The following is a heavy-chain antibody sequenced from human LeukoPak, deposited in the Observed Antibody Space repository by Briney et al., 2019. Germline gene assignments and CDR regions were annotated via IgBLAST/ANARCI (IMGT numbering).Heavy chain of an antibody. CDR1: GGSISSYY. V-gene: IGHV4-59*01. CDR2: IYYSGST. D-gene: IGHD5-18*01. CDR3: ARVVLGGYSYGLGLAFDI. J-gene: IGHJ3*02. Sequence: SETLSLTCTVSGGSISSYYWSWFRQPPGKGLEWIGYIYYSGSTNYNPSLKSRVTISVDTSKNQFSLKLSSVTAADTAVYYCARVVLGGYSYGLGLAFDIWGQGTMVTVSS.